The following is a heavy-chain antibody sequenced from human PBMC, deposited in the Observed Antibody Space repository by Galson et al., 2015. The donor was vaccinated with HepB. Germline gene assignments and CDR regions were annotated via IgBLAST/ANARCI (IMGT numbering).Heavy chain of an antibody. CDR1: GYNFPNYG. V-gene: IGHV1-18*01. J-gene: IGHJ4*02. Sequence: SVKVSCKAFGYNFPNYGISWVRQAPGQGLEWMGWISTYNGNTKYTEKLQGRVTMTTDTSTSTVYMELRSLRSDDTADYYCARDSSYSDTSLCHWGQGTLVTVSS. D-gene: IGHD4-17*01. CDR3: ARDSSYSDTSLCH. CDR2: ISTYNGNT.